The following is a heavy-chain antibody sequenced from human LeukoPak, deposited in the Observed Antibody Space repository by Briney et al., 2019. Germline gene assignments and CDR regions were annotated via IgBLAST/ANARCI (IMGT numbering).Heavy chain of an antibody. CDR2: IIPIFGTA. CDR3: ARGPELERFDY. D-gene: IGHD1-1*01. J-gene: IGHJ4*02. V-gene: IGHV1-69*05. Sequence: SVKVSCKASGGTFSSYAISWVRQAPGQGLEWMGGIIPIFGTANYAQKFQGRVTITTDESTSTAYMELSSPRSEDTAVYYCARGPELERFDYWGQGTLATVSS. CDR1: GGTFSSYA.